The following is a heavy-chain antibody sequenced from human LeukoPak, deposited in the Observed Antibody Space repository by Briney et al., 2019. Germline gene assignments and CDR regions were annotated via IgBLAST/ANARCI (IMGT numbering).Heavy chain of an antibody. V-gene: IGHV4-34*01. CDR2: TNHSGST. CDR3: ARGWSAGSRDY. Sequence: SETLSLTCAVYGGSFSGYYWSWIRQPPGKGLEWIGETNHSGSTNYNPSLKSRVTISVDTSKNQFSLKLSSVTAADTAVYYCARGWSAGSRDYWGQGTLVTVSS. CDR1: GGSFSGYY. J-gene: IGHJ4*02.